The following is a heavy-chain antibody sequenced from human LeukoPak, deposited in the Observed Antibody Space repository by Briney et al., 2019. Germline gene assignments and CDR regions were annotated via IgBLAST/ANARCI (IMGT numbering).Heavy chain of an antibody. J-gene: IGHJ4*02. V-gene: IGHV1-2*06. D-gene: IGHD2-2*01. Sequence: ASVKVSCKASGYTFTGYYMHWVRQAPGQGLEWLGRIDPNSGGTSYAHNFQGRATMTRDTSISTAYMDLSSLRSDDTAVYYCARDSRVSGDYWGQGTLVTVSS. CDR2: IDPNSGGT. CDR3: ARDSRVSGDY. CDR1: GYTFTGYY.